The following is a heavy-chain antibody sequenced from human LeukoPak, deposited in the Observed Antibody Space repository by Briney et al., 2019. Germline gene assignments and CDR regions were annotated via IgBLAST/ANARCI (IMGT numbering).Heavy chain of an antibody. CDR1: GGSFSGLY. Sequence: SETLSLTCAVYGGSFSGLYWSWIRQPPGKGLEWIGEINHSGSTNYNPSLKSRVTISVDTSKNQFSLKLSSVTAADTAVYYCARVSRYSSSSLNFDYWGQGTLVTVSS. J-gene: IGHJ4*02. D-gene: IGHD6-6*01. CDR2: INHSGST. CDR3: ARVSRYSSSSLNFDY. V-gene: IGHV4-34*01.